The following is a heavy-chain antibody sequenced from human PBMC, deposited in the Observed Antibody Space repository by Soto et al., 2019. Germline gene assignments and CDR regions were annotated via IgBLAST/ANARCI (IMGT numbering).Heavy chain of an antibody. J-gene: IGHJ6*03. CDR2: IYCSGST. CDR3: ARHQNYYGSWIYFNYYYYYYMDV. D-gene: IGHD3-10*01. CDR1: GASISSYY. V-gene: IGHV4-59*08. Sequence: SETLSLTCTVSGASISSYYWSWIRQPPGKGLEWIGYIYCSGSTNYNPSLKSRVTISVDTSKNQFSLKLSSVTAADTAVYYCARHQNYYGSWIYFNYYYYYYMDVCGKGTTVIVSS.